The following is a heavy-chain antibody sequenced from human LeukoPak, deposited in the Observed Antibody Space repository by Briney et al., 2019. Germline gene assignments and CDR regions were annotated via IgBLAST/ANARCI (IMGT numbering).Heavy chain of an antibody. Sequence: ASVRVSCKVSGYTLTELSMHWVRQAPGNGLEWMGGFDPEDGETIYAQKFQGRVTMTEDTSTDTAFLDLSSLEFEDTAVYYCAAIAIDYDGGAEAFDFWGQGTLVTVSS. CDR3: AAIAIDYDGGAEAFDF. J-gene: IGHJ3*01. V-gene: IGHV1-24*01. D-gene: IGHD4-17*01. CDR2: FDPEDGET. CDR1: GYTLTELS.